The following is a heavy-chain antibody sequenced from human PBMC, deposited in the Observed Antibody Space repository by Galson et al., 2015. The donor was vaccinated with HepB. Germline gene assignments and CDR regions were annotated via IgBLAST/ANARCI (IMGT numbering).Heavy chain of an antibody. CDR3: AGGGWIFGVVTDAFDI. V-gene: IGHV1-69*10. Sequence: SVKVSCKVSGYTLTELSMHWVRQAPGQGLEWMGGIIPILGIANYAQKFQGRVTITADKSTSTAYMELSSLRSEDTAVYYCAGGGWIFGVVTDAFDIWGQGTMVTVSS. CDR2: IIPILGIA. CDR1: GYTLTELS. J-gene: IGHJ3*02. D-gene: IGHD3-3*01.